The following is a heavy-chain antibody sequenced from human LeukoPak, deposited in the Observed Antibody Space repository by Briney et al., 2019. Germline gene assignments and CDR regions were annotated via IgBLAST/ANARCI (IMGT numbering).Heavy chain of an antibody. CDR2: ISYDGSNK. CDR3: ARDHDGDFDY. Sequence: GGSLRLSCAASGFTFSSYAMSWVRQAPGKGLEWVAVISYDGSNKYYADSVKGRFTISRDNSKNTLYLQMNSLRAEDTAVYYCARDHDGDFDYWGQGTLVTVSS. V-gene: IGHV3-30-3*01. J-gene: IGHJ4*02. CDR1: GFTFSSYA. D-gene: IGHD4-17*01.